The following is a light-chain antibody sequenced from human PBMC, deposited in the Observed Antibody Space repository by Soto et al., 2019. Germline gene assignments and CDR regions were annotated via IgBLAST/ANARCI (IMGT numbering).Light chain of an antibody. V-gene: IGKV1-33*01. CDR1: QDIGNY. CDR2: DAS. Sequence: DIQMTQSPSSLSASVGDRVTITCQASQDIGNYLNWYQHKPGQAPKLLLYDASTLHTGVPSKFSGSGSGTHFTFTTSSLKPEDIATYYCHQYDNLPRTFGQGTKLDVK. CDR3: HQYDNLPRT. J-gene: IGKJ2*02.